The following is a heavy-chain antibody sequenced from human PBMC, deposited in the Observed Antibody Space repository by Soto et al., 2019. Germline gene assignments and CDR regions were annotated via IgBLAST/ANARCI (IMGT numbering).Heavy chain of an antibody. CDR3: ARDYWGGDYGPYYFDY. CDR2: IYYSGST. J-gene: IGHJ4*02. V-gene: IGHV4-59*01. CDR1: GGSISSYY. D-gene: IGHD2-21*02. Sequence: QVQLQESGPGLVKPSETLSLTCTVSGGSISSYYWSWIRQPPGKGLEWIGYIYYSGSTNYTPSLKSRVTISVDTSKNQFSLKLSSVTAADTAVYYCARDYWGGDYGPYYFDYWGQGTLVTVSS.